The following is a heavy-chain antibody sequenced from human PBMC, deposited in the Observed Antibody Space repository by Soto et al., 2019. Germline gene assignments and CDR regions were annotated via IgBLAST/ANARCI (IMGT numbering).Heavy chain of an antibody. CDR1: GYTFTSSG. CDR3: ARAGEVPYYYYGMDV. CDR2: ISGYNGNT. V-gene: IGHV1-18*01. Sequence: QVQLVQSGGEVKKPGASVKVSCKASGYTFTSSGFSWVRQAPGQGLEWMGWISGYNGNTKYEQKFQDRVRMTTDTSTSTAHMELRSLRSDDTAVYYCARAGEVPYYYYGMDVWGQGTTVIVSS. D-gene: IGHD3-10*01. J-gene: IGHJ6*02.